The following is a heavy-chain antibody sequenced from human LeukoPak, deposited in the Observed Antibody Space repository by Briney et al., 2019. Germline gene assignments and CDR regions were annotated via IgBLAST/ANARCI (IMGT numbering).Heavy chain of an antibody. Sequence: PGGSLRLSCAASGFSFSHYWMTWVRQAPGKGLEWVTNIKQDGSEKYYVDSVEGRFTISRDNAKYSLFLHLNGLRVEDTAVYYCARVDGSSSCPDYWGQGTLVTVSS. J-gene: IGHJ4*02. CDR1: GFSFSHYW. D-gene: IGHD6-13*01. CDR2: IKQDGSEK. V-gene: IGHV3-7*01. CDR3: ARVDGSSSCPDY.